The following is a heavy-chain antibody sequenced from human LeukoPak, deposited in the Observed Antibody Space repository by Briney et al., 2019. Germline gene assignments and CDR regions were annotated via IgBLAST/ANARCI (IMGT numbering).Heavy chain of an antibody. Sequence: GGSLRLSCAAFGFTVSSNYMSWVRQAPGKGLEWVSVIYSGGSTYYADSVKGRFTISRHNSKNTLYLQMNSLRAEDTAVYYCARGHDSSGYYYQAFDYWGQGTLVTVSS. CDR2: IYSGGST. CDR1: GFTVSSNY. D-gene: IGHD3-22*01. J-gene: IGHJ4*02. CDR3: ARGHDSSGYYYQAFDY. V-gene: IGHV3-53*04.